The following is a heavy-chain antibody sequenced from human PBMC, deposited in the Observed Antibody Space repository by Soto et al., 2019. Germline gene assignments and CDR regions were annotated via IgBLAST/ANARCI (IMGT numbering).Heavy chain of an antibody. Sequence: ASVKVSCKASGYTFTSYDINWVRQATGQGLEWMGWMNPNSGNTGYAQKFQGRVTMTRNTSVSTAYMELSSLGSEDTAVYYCARREALDYDILTGYSFRYDPWGQGTVVSAPQ. CDR3: ARREALDYDILTGYSFRYDP. CDR1: GYTFTSYD. D-gene: IGHD3-9*01. V-gene: IGHV1-8*01. CDR2: MNPNSGNT. J-gene: IGHJ5*02.